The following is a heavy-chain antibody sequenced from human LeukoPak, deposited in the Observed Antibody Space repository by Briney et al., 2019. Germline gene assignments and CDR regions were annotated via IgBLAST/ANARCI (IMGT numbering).Heavy chain of an antibody. J-gene: IGHJ4*02. V-gene: IGHV3-53*01. CDR3: ARLWSVVPAVIFDY. CDR2: IYIGGST. D-gene: IGHD2-2*01. Sequence: PGGSLRLSCAASGFSFSSNYMSWVRQAPGKGLEWVSVIYIGGSTYYADSVKGRFTISRDISKNTLYLQMNSLRAEDTAMYYCARLWSVVPAVIFDYWGQGTLVTVSS. CDR1: GFSFSSNY.